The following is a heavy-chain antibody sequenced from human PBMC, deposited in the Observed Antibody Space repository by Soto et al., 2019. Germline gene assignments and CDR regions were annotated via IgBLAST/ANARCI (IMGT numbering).Heavy chain of an antibody. CDR2: IGGSGDNT. Sequence: PGGSLRLSSAASGFTFISYAISWVRQASGKGLEWVSGIGGSGDNTYYADSVRGRFTISRDNSRNTLYLQMNSLRAEDTALYYCAKTITGYFWAGDSWGRGTLVTVSS. V-gene: IGHV3-23*01. CDR3: AKTITGYFWAGDS. J-gene: IGHJ4*02. CDR1: GFTFISYA. D-gene: IGHD1-20*01.